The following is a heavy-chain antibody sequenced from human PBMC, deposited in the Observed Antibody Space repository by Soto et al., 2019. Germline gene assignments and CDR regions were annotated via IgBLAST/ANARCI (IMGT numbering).Heavy chain of an antibody. V-gene: IGHV1-69*06. CDR1: GGSFSTLG. CDR2: IIPLFGKA. Sequence: ASVKVSCKASGGSFSTLGINWVRQAPGQGLEWMGGIIPLFGKARYAETSQGRVTITADTSTGTAYMEVSSLRSDDTAVFYCAKPNKSGWYLFDYWGPGTLVTVSS. D-gene: IGHD6-19*01. CDR3: AKPNKSGWYLFDY. J-gene: IGHJ4*02.